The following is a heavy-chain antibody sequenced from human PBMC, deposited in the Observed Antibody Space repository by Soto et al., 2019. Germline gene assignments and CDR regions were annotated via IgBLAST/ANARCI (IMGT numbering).Heavy chain of an antibody. Sequence: GASVKVSCKASGYTFTSYAMHWVRQAPGQRLEWMGWINAGNGNTKYSQKFQGRVTITRDTSASTAYMELSSLRSEDTAVYYCARVRSVQWELLDDYYYGMDVWGQGTTVTVSS. CDR3: ARVRSVQWELLDDYYYGMDV. CDR2: INAGNGNT. D-gene: IGHD1-26*01. CDR1: GYTFTSYA. J-gene: IGHJ6*02. V-gene: IGHV1-3*01.